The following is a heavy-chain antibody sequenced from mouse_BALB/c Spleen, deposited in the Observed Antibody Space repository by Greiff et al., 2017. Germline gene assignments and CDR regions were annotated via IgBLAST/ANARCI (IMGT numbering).Heavy chain of an antibody. CDR3: AREGYDDEAWFAY. CDR2: ISDGGSYT. D-gene: IGHD2-14*01. Sequence: EVQRVESGGGLVKPGGSLKLSCAASGFTFSDYYMYWVRQTPEKRLEWVATISDGGSYTYYPDSVKGRFTISRDNAKNNLYLQMSSLKSEDTAMYYCAREGYDDEAWFAYWGQGTLVTVSA. V-gene: IGHV5-4*02. J-gene: IGHJ3*01. CDR1: GFTFSDYY.